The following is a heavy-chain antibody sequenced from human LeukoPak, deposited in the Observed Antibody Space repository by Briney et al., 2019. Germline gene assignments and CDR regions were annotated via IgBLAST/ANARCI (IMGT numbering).Heavy chain of an antibody. CDR2: IYYTGRT. J-gene: IGHJ2*01. Sequence: SETLSLTCTVSGGSISVSSYYWGWIRQPPGKGLEWIGGIYYTGRTFYNASLKRRLTISVDTSKNQFSLKLTSVTAADTAVYFCARASGPFDFWGRGTLVTVSS. CDR1: GGSISVSSYY. V-gene: IGHV4-39*01. CDR3: ARASGPFDF.